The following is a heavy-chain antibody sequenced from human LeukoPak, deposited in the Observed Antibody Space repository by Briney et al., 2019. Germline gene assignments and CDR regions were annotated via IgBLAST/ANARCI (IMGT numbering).Heavy chain of an antibody. CDR3: ARGYERFLEWLYFDY. D-gene: IGHD3-3*01. V-gene: IGHV4-38-2*01. CDR2: IYHNGNI. Sequence: SETLSLTCAVSGSSISSGHYWGWIRQPPGKGPEWIGSIYHNGNIYYNTALKSRVSIAVDTSKNQFSLKLSSVTAADTAVYYCARGYERFLEWLYFDYWGQGTLVTVSS. J-gene: IGHJ4*02. CDR1: GSSISSGHY.